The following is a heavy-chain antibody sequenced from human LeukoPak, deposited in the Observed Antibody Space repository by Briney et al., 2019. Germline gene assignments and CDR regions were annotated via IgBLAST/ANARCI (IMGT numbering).Heavy chain of an antibody. CDR2: ISAYNGNT. CDR1: GYTFTSYA. Sequence: GASVKVSCKPSGYTFTSYAIRCVRQAPGQGLEWMGWISAYNGNTNYAQKLQGRVTMTTDTSTSTAYMELRSLRSDDTDVYYCAREGVCGSGGSCDNDYYYYYGMDVWGQGTTVTVSS. CDR3: AREGVCGSGGSCDNDYYYYYGMDV. D-gene: IGHD2-15*01. V-gene: IGHV1-18*01. J-gene: IGHJ6*02.